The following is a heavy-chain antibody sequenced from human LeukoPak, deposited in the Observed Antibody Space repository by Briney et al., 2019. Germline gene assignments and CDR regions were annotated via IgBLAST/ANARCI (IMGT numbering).Heavy chain of an antibody. V-gene: IGHV4-34*01. J-gene: IGHJ5*02. D-gene: IGHD3-10*01. CDR1: GGSFSGYY. Sequence: SETLSLTCAVYGGSFSGYYWSWIRQPPGKGLEWIGEINHSGSTNYNPSLKSLVTISVDTSKNQFSLKLSSVTAADTAVYYCARDSGTTGEVKFDPWGQGTLVTVSS. CDR3: ARDSGTTGEVKFDP. CDR2: INHSGST.